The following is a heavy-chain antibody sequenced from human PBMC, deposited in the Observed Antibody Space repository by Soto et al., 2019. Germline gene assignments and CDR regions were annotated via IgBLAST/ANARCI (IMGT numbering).Heavy chain of an antibody. Sequence: EVQLVESGGGLVQPGGSLKLSCAASGLTFSASAMHWVRQAPGKGLEWVGRIRNKVDSYQTVYAAPVNGRFTISRDGSKNMAYLQMNSLTTEDTAVYYCCRRDARWGSCDYWGQGTRVTVSS. D-gene: IGHD2-21*01. CDR1: GLTFSASA. J-gene: IGHJ4*02. CDR3: CRRDARWGSCDY. V-gene: IGHV3-73*02. CDR2: IRNKVDSYQT.